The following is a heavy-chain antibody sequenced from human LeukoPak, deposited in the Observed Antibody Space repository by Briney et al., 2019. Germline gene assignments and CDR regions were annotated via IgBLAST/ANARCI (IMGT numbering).Heavy chain of an antibody. J-gene: IGHJ4*02. D-gene: IGHD3-16*02. CDR3: ARGGYGRYHY. CDR1: GFSFSSFE. CDR2: ISSGGNTE. V-gene: IGHV3-48*03. Sequence: GGSLRLSCTASGFSFSSFEMNWVRQAPGKGLEWVSHISSGGNTEYYVDSVRGRFTMSRDNAKNSLYLQMNSLRAEDTAVYYCARGGYGRYHYWGQGTLVTVSS.